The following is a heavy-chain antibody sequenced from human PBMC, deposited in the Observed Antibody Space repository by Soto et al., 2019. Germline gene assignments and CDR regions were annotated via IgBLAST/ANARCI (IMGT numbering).Heavy chain of an antibody. CDR1: GFAFSSYA. J-gene: IGHJ4*02. CDR2: VTDSGGST. D-gene: IGHD6-13*01. CDR3: AKGRYSSSWYADY. Sequence: GGSLRLSCAASGFAFSSYAMNWVRQAPGKGLEWVSGVTDSGGSTSYADSVKGRFTISRDNSKNTLYLQMDSLRADGTAVYYCAKGRYSSSWYADYWGQGTLVTVSS. V-gene: IGHV3-23*01.